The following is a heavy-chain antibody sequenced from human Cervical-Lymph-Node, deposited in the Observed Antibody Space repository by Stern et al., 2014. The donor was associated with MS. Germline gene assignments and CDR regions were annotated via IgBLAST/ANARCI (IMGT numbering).Heavy chain of an antibody. CDR2: IIPLLGIA. CDR3: ARDFAAAAGTIWETEVDY. Sequence: QVQLVQSGAEVKKPGSSVKVSCKASGGTFSSYTISWVRQAPGQGLEWMGRIIPLLGIANYAQKFQGRVTITADKSTSTAYMELSSLRSEDTAVYYCARDFAAAAGTIWETEVDYWGQGTLVTVSS. V-gene: IGHV1-69*04. D-gene: IGHD6-13*01. J-gene: IGHJ4*02. CDR1: GGTFSSYT.